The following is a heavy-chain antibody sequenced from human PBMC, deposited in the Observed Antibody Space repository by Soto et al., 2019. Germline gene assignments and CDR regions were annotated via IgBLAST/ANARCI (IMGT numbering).Heavy chain of an antibody. CDR1: CYSISSGYY. CDR2: IYHSGST. J-gene: IGHJ4*02. D-gene: IGHD3-22*01. V-gene: IGHV4-38-2*01. CDR3: ARATYDSLDY. Sequence: SETLSLTCDVSCYSISSGYYWGWIRQPPGKGLEWIGNIYHSGSTYYNPSLKSRVTISVDTSKNRFSLKLSSVTAADTAVYYCARATYDSLDYWGPGTLVTVSS.